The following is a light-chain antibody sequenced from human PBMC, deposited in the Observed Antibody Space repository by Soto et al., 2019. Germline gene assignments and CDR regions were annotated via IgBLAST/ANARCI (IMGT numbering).Light chain of an antibody. CDR2: EVS. CDR3: SSYAGSNHLWV. CDR1: SSDVGGYNY. V-gene: IGLV2-8*01. Sequence: QSALTQPPSASGSPGQSVTISCTGTSSDVGGYNYVSWYQQHPDKAPKLMIYEVSKRPSGVPDRFSGSKSGNTASLTVSGLQAEDAADYYCSSYAGSNHLWVFGGGTKLTVL. J-gene: IGLJ3*02.